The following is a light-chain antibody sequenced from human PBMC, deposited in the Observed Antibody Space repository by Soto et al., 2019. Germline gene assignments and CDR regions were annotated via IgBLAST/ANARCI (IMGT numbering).Light chain of an antibody. CDR2: GAT. V-gene: IGKV3-15*01. CDR1: QNVLSD. CDR3: QQYRRWPRT. J-gene: IGKJ1*01. Sequence: EILLTQSPATLSVSPGETATLSCRASQNVLSDLAWYQQKPGQAPRLLVYGATTRATDAPAKFRGSGSGTAFSLTISSLQSEAFATYYCQQYRRWPRTFGQGSKLEI.